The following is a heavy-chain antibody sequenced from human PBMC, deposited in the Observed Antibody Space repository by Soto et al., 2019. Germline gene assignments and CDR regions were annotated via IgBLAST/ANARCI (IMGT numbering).Heavy chain of an antibody. V-gene: IGHV4-59*08. CDR1: GGSISSYS. Sequence: QVQLQESGPGLLKPSETLSLPCPVSGGSISSYSWSWIRQPPGKGLEWMGYIYYSGSTNYNPSLKSRVTISVDTSKNQFSLKLSSVTAADTAVYYCARRYGSCFDYGGQGTLVTVSS. CDR2: IYYSGST. D-gene: IGHD5-18*01. J-gene: IGHJ4*02. CDR3: ARRYGSCFDY.